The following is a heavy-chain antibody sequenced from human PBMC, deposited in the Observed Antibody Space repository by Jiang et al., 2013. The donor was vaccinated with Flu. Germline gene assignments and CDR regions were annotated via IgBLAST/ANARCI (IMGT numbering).Heavy chain of an antibody. J-gene: IGHJ4*02. CDR1: GGSVSSGSYY. D-gene: IGHD4-17*01. CDR3: ARDLYYGDYFDY. Sequence: GSGLVKPSETLSLTCTVSGGSVSSGSYYWSWIRQPPGKGLEWIGYIYYSGSTNYNPSLKSRVTISVDTSKNQFSLKLSSVTAADTAVYYCARDLYYGDYFDYWGQGTLVTVSS. V-gene: IGHV4-61*01. CDR2: IYYSGST.